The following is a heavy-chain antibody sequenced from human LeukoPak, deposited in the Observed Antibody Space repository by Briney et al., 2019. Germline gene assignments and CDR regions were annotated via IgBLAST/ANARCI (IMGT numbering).Heavy chain of an antibody. CDR2: MNHDGSDQ. CDR3: AREYCSGGTCYWGAFDI. V-gene: IGHV3-7*01. CDR1: GFTFRNSY. D-gene: IGHD2-15*01. Sequence: GGSLRLSCAASGFTFRNSYMSWVRQAPGKGLEWVAYMNHDGSDQSHVDSVRGRFTISRDNAKNSLYLQMNSLRVEDTAVYYCAREYCSGGTCYWGAFDIWGQGTMVTVSS. J-gene: IGHJ3*02.